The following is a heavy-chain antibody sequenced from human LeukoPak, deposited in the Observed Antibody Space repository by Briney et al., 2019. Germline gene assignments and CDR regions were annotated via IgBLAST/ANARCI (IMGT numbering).Heavy chain of an antibody. J-gene: IGHJ4*02. D-gene: IGHD5-24*01. Sequence: ASVTVSCTASGYTFTSYGISWVRQAPGQGLEWMGWISAYNGNTNYAQKLQGRVTMTTDTSTSTAYMELRSLRSDDTAVYYCARETSRDGYNYFYFDYWGQGTLVTVSS. CDR3: ARETSRDGYNYFYFDY. CDR2: ISAYNGNT. CDR1: GYTFTSYG. V-gene: IGHV1-18*01.